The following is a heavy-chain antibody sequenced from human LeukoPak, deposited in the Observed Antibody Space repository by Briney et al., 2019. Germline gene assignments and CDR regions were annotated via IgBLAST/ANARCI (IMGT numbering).Heavy chain of an antibody. V-gene: IGHV1-2*02. J-gene: IGHJ4*02. CDR2: INPNSGCT. CDR1: GYTFTGYY. Sequence: GASVKVSCKAPGYTFTGYYMHWVRQAPGQGLEWMGWINPNSGCTNYAQKFQGRVTMTRDTSISTAYMELSRLRSDDTAVYYCARVRTAGYYVILTGYRVFDYWGQGTLVTVSS. D-gene: IGHD3-9*01. CDR3: ARVRTAGYYVILTGYRVFDY.